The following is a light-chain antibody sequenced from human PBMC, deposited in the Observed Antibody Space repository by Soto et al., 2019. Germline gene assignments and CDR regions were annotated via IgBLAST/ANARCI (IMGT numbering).Light chain of an antibody. CDR2: DVS. Sequence: QSVLTQPASVSGSPGQSITISCTGTSSDVGGYNHVSWYQHHPGKAPKLIIYDVSDRPSGVSNRFSASKSGNTASLSISGLQAEDEGDYYCSSYTSASTVVFGGGTQLTVL. CDR3: SSYTSASTVV. CDR1: SSDVGGYNH. V-gene: IGLV2-14*03. J-gene: IGLJ2*01.